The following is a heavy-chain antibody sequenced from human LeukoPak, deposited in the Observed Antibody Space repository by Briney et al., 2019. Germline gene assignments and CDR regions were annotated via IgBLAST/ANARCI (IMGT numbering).Heavy chain of an antibody. V-gene: IGHV4-39*01. Sequence: TSETLSLTCTVSGGSISSSSYYWGWLRQPPGKGLEWIGSIYYSGSTYYNPSLKSRVTISVDTSKNQFSLKLSSVTAADTAVYYCASQAYSSWVNYGMDVWGQGTTVTVSS. CDR3: ASQAYSSWVNYGMDV. D-gene: IGHD6-13*01. CDR1: GGSISSSSYY. J-gene: IGHJ6*02. CDR2: IYYSGST.